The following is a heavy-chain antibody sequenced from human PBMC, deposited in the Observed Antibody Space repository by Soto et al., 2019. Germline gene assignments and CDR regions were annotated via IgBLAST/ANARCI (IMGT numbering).Heavy chain of an antibody. CDR3: ARAHAPTHPFDS. CDR1: GGSLRNGY. CDR2: IFHRGNA. D-gene: IGHD2-2*01. Sequence: PSETLSLPCTVSGGSLRNGYWSWIRQPPGKRMEWIGFIFHRGNAKYNPSLKSRVTISIDPSKSQFSLSLDSVTAAHTAVYFCARAHAPTHPFDSWGLRSLVTVSS. V-gene: IGHV4-59*01. J-gene: IGHJ4*01.